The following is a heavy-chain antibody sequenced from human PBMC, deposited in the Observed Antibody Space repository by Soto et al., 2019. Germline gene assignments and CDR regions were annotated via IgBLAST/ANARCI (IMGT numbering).Heavy chain of an antibody. V-gene: IGHV1-18*01. Sequence: QVHLVQSGAEVKKPGASVKVSCKGSGYTFTSYGITWVRQAPGQGLEWMGWISAHNGNTDYAQKLQGRVTVTRDTSTSTAYMELRGLRSDVTAVYYCARGRYGDYWGQGALVTVSS. CDR2: ISAHNGNT. J-gene: IGHJ4*02. CDR3: ARGRYGDY. D-gene: IGHD1-1*01. CDR1: GYTFTSYG.